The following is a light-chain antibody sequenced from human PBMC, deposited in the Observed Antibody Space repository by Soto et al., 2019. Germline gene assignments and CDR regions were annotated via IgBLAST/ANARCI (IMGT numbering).Light chain of an antibody. J-gene: IGKJ5*01. Sequence: DIVLTQSPATLSLSPGERATLSCRASQSVSSYLAWYQQKPGQAPRLLIYDASNRATGIPARFSGSGSGTDFTLTISSLEPEDFAVYYCQQRSNWPPITFGQGTRRRLN. CDR1: QSVSSY. CDR2: DAS. V-gene: IGKV3-11*01. CDR3: QQRSNWPPIT.